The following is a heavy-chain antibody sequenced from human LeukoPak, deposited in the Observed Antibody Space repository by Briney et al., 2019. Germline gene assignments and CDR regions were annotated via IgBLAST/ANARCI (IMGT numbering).Heavy chain of an antibody. CDR2: ISSSGDTK. J-gene: IGHJ4*02. CDR3: ARDNTGDY. V-gene: IGHV3-48*03. CDR1: GFTFSNYE. Sequence: PGGSLRLSCAASGFTFSNYEMKWVRQAPGKGLEWVSYISSSGDTKYYADSVKGRFTISRDNGKSSLSLQMNSLRAEDTAVYYCARDNTGDYWGQGTLVTVSS. D-gene: IGHD1-14*01.